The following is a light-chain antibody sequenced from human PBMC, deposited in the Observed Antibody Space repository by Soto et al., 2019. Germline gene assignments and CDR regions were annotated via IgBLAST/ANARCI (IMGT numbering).Light chain of an antibody. CDR1: QSVSSSN. CDR2: LAS. J-gene: IGKJ1*01. CDR3: QHYGSSWT. Sequence: EIVLTQSPGSLSLSPGEGATLSCRASQSVSSSNLAWYQQKPGQAPRLLIYLASSRATGIPDRFSGSGFGTDFTLTISSLEPEDFAVYYCQHYGSSWTFGQGTKV. V-gene: IGKV3-20*01.